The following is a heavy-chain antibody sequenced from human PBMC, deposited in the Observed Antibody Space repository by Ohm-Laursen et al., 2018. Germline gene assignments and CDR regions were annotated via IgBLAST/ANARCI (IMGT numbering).Heavy chain of an antibody. Sequence: SLRLSCAASGFTFSSNYMSWVRQAPGMGLEWLSVIYGNGDTYYTDSVKGRFTISRDNSKNTLYLQMNSLRAEDTAVYYCARDLRTPYDFYGMYVWGQGTTVTVSS. CDR2: IYGNGDT. J-gene: IGHJ6*02. CDR3: ARDLRTPYDFYGMYV. CDR1: GFTFSSNY. D-gene: IGHD3-3*01. V-gene: IGHV3-66*01.